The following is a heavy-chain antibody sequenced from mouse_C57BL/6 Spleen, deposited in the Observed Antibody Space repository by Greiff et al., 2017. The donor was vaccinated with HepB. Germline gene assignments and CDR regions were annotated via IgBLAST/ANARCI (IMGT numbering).Heavy chain of an antibody. CDR1: GYSFTGYY. D-gene: IGHD1-2*01. V-gene: IGHV1-42*01. CDR2: INPSTGGT. CDR3: ARSGGLRPWYFDV. Sequence: EVQLQQSGPELVKPGASVKISCKASGYSFTGYYMNWVKQSPEKSLEWIGEINPSTGGTTYNQKFKAKATLTVDKSSSTAYMQLKSLTSEDSAVYYCARSGGLRPWYFDVWGTGTTVTVSS. J-gene: IGHJ1*03.